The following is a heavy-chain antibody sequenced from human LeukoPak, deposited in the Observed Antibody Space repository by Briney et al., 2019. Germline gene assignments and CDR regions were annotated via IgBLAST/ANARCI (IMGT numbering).Heavy chain of an antibody. D-gene: IGHD1-26*01. CDR2: FNPNSGGT. J-gene: IGHJ4*02. CDR1: GYTFTGYY. Sequence: ASVKVSCTASGYTFTGYYMHWVRQAPGQGLEWMGWFNPNSGGTNYAQKFRGRVTMTRDTSISTAYMELSRLRADDTAVYYCARDYGGSYYFGYWGQGTLVTVSS. V-gene: IGHV1-2*02. CDR3: ARDYGGSYYFGY.